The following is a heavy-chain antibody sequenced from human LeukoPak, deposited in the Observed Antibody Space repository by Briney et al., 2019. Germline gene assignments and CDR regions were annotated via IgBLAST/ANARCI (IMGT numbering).Heavy chain of an antibody. D-gene: IGHD6-13*01. CDR2: IYHSGST. CDR3: ARFGSSSWTFDDAFDI. CDR1: GGPISSGGYY. Sequence: SETLSLTCTVSGGPISSGGYYWSWIRQPPGKGLEWIGYIYHSGSTYYNPSLKSRVTISVDRSKNQFSLKLSSVTAADTAVYYCARFGSSSWTFDDAFDIWGQGTMVTVSS. J-gene: IGHJ3*02. V-gene: IGHV4-30-2*01.